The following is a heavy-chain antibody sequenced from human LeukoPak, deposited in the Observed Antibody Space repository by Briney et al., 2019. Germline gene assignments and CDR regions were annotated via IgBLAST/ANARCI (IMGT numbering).Heavy chain of an antibody. Sequence: GGSLRLSCAASGFTVSSNYMSWVRQAPGKGLEWVSVIYIGGSTYYADSVKGRFTISRDNSKNTLYLQMNSLRAEDTAAYYSARDDTGXSSHDAFDIWGQGTMVTVSS. CDR2: IYIGGST. V-gene: IGHV3-53*01. CDR1: GFTVSSNY. J-gene: IGHJ3*02. D-gene: IGHD7-27*01. CDR3: ARDDTGXSSHDAFDI.